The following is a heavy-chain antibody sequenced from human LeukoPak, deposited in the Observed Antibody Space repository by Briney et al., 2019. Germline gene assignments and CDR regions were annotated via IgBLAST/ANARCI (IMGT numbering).Heavy chain of an antibody. J-gene: IGHJ4*02. CDR2: IKQDGSEK. D-gene: IGHD5-12*01. Sequence: GGSRRPSWAASGFTFVSYWRNWVGRAPGRGLEWGATIKQDGSEKYYVDSVKGRFTISRDNAKNSLYLQMNSLRAEDTAVYYCARNKGYSGYDYGYWGQGILVTVSS. V-gene: IGHV3-7*01. CDR1: GFTFVSYW. CDR3: ARNKGYSGYDYGY.